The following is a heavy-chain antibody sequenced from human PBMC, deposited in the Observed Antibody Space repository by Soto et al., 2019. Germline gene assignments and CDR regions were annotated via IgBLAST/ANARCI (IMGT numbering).Heavy chain of an antibody. CDR1: GFTFSSYA. CDR2: ISGSGGST. V-gene: IGHV3-23*01. Sequence: HPGGSLRLSCAASGFTFSSYAMSWVRQAPGKGLEWVSAISGSGGSTYYADPVKGRFTISRDNSKNTLYLQMNSLRAEDTAVYYCAKDAGYYDFWSGYLPYYYYYGMDVWGQGTTVTVSS. CDR3: AKDAGYYDFWSGYLPYYYYYGMDV. D-gene: IGHD3-3*01. J-gene: IGHJ6*02.